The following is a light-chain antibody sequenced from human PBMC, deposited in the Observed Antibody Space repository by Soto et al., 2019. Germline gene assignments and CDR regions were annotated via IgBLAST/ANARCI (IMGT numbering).Light chain of an antibody. Sequence: EIVLTQFPGTLSLSPGEGATLSCRASQSVSSYLAWYQRKPGQAPRLLIYDASNRATGIPARFSGSGSGTDFTLTISSLEPEDFAVYYCQQRSNWPRALTFGGGTKVDIK. CDR1: QSVSSY. V-gene: IGKV3-11*01. CDR3: QQRSNWPRALT. CDR2: DAS. J-gene: IGKJ4*01.